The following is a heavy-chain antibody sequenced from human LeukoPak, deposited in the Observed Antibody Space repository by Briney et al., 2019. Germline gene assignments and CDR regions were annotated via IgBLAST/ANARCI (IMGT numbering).Heavy chain of an antibody. V-gene: IGHV3-21*04. Sequence: GGSLRLSCAASGFTFSSYSMNWVRQAPGKGLEWVSSISSSSSYIYYADSVKGRFTISRDNAKNSLYLQMNSLRTEDTALYYCVKDPLGTIIAGGAFDFWGQGTMVTVSS. D-gene: IGHD3-22*01. CDR2: ISSSSSYI. CDR1: GFTFSSYS. CDR3: VKDPLGTIIAGGAFDF. J-gene: IGHJ3*01.